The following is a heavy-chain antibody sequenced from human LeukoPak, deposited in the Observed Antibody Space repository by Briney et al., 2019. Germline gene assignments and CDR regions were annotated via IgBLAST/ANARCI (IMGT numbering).Heavy chain of an antibody. J-gene: IGHJ5*02. Sequence: AASVKVSCKTSGYSFTDYYMHWVRQAPGQGLEWMGWINPNSGGTSSAQKFQGRATMTRDTSITTVYMEVSWLTSDDTAIYYCARADRLDGGPYLIGPWGQGTLVTVSS. CDR3: ARADRLDGGPYLIGP. V-gene: IGHV1-2*02. D-gene: IGHD2-21*01. CDR2: INPNSGGT. CDR1: GYSFTDYY.